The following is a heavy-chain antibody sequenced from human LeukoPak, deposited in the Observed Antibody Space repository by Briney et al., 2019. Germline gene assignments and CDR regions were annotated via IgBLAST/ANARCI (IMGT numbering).Heavy chain of an antibody. J-gene: IGHJ4*02. Sequence: SETLSLTCTVSGYFISSGYYWGWIRQPPGKGLQWIGEINHSGSTNYNPSLKSRVTISVDTSKNQFSLKLSSVTAADTAVYYCARHSFGTRHYWGQGTLVTVSS. CDR2: INHSGST. D-gene: IGHD2-8*01. CDR3: ARHSFGTRHY. V-gene: IGHV4-38-2*02. CDR1: GYFISSGYY.